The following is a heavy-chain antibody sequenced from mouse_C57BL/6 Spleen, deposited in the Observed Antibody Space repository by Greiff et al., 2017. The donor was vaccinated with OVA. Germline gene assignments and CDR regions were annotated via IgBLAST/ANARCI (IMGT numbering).Heavy chain of an antibody. V-gene: IGHV6-3*01. J-gene: IGHJ3*01. CDR3: TAYDYGGFAY. D-gene: IGHD2-4*01. CDR1: GFTFSNYW. CDR2: IRLKSDNYAT. Sequence: DVQLVESGGGLVQPGGSMKLSCVASGFTFSNYWMNWVRQSPEKGLEWVAQIRLKSDNYATHYAESVKGRFTISRDDSKSSVYLQMNNLRAEDTGIYYCTAYDYGGFAYWGQGTLVTVSA.